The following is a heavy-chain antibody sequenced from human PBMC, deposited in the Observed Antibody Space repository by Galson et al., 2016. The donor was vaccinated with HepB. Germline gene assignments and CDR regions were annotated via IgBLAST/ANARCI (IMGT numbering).Heavy chain of an antibody. V-gene: IGHV3-21*01. CDR1: GFTFSSYS. Sequence: SLRLSCAASGFTFSSYSMNWVRQAPGRGLEWVSSISRTSTYMHYADSVKGRFTISRDNAKNSHYLQMNSLRAEDTAVYYCTRDPGIAASNRVGENAFDIWGQGTMVTVSS. D-gene: IGHD6-25*01. CDR2: ISRTSTYM. J-gene: IGHJ3*02. CDR3: TRDPGIAASNRVGENAFDI.